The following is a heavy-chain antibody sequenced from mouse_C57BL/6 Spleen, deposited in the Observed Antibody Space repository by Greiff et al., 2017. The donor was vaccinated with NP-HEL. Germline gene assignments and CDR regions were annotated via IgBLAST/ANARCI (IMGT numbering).Heavy chain of an antibody. CDR1: GFTFSDYG. CDR2: ISSGSSTI. CDR3: SSYDGYYPAWFAY. D-gene: IGHD2-3*01. Sequence: DVKLVESGGGLVKPGGSLKLSCAASGFTFSDYGMHWVRQAPEKGLEWVAYISSGSSTIYYAYTVKGRFTISRDNAKNTLFLQMTSLRSEDTAMYYCSSYDGYYPAWFAYWGQGTLVTVSA. J-gene: IGHJ3*01. V-gene: IGHV5-17*01.